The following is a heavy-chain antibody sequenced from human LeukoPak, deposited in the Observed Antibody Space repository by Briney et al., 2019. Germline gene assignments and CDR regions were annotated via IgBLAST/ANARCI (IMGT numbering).Heavy chain of an antibody. D-gene: IGHD2/OR15-2a*01. Sequence: GGSLRLSCAASGFSFSGYWMTWVRQAPGKGLEWVANIKEDGSEKYYADFGKGRFTISRDNAKNSLDLQMNSLRAEDTAVYYCARRGSTDYWGQGTLVTVSS. CDR1: GFSFSGYW. CDR2: IKEDGSEK. J-gene: IGHJ4*02. V-gene: IGHV3-7*03. CDR3: ARRGSTDY.